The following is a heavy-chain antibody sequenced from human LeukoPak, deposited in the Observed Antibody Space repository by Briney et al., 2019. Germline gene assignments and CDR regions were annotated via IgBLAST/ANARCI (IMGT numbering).Heavy chain of an antibody. V-gene: IGHV3-48*01. CDR3: ARDPYSGSRVGSYTWFDL. CDR1: GFTFSSYS. CDR2: ISSSSRPI. Sequence: GGSLRLSCAASGFTFSSYSMNWVRQAPGKGLEWVSYISSSSRPIYYADSVKGRYTISRDNSKNTVYLQMNSLRAEDTAVYYCARDPYSGSRVGSYTWFDLWGQGTLVTVSS. J-gene: IGHJ5*02. D-gene: IGHD1-26*01.